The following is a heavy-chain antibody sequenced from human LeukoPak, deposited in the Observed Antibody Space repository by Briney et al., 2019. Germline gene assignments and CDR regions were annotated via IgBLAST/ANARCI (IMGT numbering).Heavy chain of an antibody. J-gene: IGHJ4*02. Sequence: GGSLRLSCAASGFTFSSYSMNWVRQAPGKGLEWVSSISSSSSYIYYADSVKGRFTISRDNAKNSLYLQMNSLRAEDTAVYYCARSFNAPYDFWSRYLSYYFDYWGQGTLVTVSS. D-gene: IGHD3-3*01. V-gene: IGHV3-21*01. CDR1: GFTFSSYS. CDR2: ISSSSSYI. CDR3: ARSFNAPYDFWSRYLSYYFDY.